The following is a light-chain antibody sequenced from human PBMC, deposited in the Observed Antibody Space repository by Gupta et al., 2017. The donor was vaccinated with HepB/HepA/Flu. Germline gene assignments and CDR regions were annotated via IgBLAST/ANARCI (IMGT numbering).Light chain of an antibody. V-gene: IGLV1-40*01. CDR1: SSNIGAGYD. CDR2: NNN. Sequence: QSVLTQPPAVPGAPGQRVTISCTGSSSNIGAGYDVHWYQQLPGTAPKLLIYNNNNRPSGVPDRFSGSQSGTSASLAITGLQAEDEADYYCQSYDTSLRGWVFGGGTTLTVL. CDR3: QSYDTSLRGWV. J-gene: IGLJ3*02.